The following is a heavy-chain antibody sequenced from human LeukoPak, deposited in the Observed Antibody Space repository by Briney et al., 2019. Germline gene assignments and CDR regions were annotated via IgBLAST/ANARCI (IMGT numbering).Heavy chain of an antibody. V-gene: IGHV3-7*04. CDR1: GFTFSGYW. D-gene: IGHD4-17*01. CDR2: INQDGSEK. Sequence: GGSLRLSCAASGFTFSGYWMTWIRQAPGKGLEWVANINQDGSEKYYVDSVKGRFTISRDNAKNSLYLQMNSLSAEDTAVYFCARDYGAPRYWGQGTLVTVSS. CDR3: ARDYGAPRY. J-gene: IGHJ4*02.